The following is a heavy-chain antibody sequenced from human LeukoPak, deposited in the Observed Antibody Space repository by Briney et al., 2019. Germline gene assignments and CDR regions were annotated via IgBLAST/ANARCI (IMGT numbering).Heavy chain of an antibody. V-gene: IGHV4-38-2*02. Sequence: SETLSLTCTVSGYSISSGYYWGWIRQPPGKGLEWIGSIYHSGSTYYNPSLKSRVTISVDTSKNQFSLKLSSVTAADTAVYYCARASYVEWELSWGQGTLVTVSS. CDR3: ARASYVEWELS. J-gene: IGHJ5*02. D-gene: IGHD3-3*01. CDR1: GYSISSGYY. CDR2: IYHSGST.